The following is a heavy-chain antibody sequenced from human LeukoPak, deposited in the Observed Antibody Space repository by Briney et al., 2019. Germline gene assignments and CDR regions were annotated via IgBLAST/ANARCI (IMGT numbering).Heavy chain of an antibody. J-gene: IGHJ4*02. CDR2: IYSGGTT. Sequence: PGRSLRLSCAASGFTFDDYAMHWVRQAPGKGLEWVALIYSGGTTNYADSVKGRFTISRDNSKNTLYLQMTNVRAEDTAVYYCARDPPGIAASVSGGWGQGTLVTVSS. D-gene: IGHD6-13*01. V-gene: IGHV3-53*01. CDR1: GFTFDDYA. CDR3: ARDPPGIAASVSGG.